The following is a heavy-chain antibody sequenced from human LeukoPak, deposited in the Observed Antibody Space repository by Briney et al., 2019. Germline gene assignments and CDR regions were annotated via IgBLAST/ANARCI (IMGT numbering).Heavy chain of an antibody. V-gene: IGHV4-59*08. CDR3: ARHRGYYDSSGYYYYVPFDY. Sequence: PSETLYLTCTVSGGSTSSYYWSWIRQPPGKGLEWIGYIYYSGSTNYNPSLKSRVTISVDTSKNQFSLKLSSVTAADTAVYYCARHRGYYDSSGYYYYVPFDYWGQGTLVTVSS. CDR1: GGSTSSYY. D-gene: IGHD3-22*01. CDR2: IYYSGST. J-gene: IGHJ4*02.